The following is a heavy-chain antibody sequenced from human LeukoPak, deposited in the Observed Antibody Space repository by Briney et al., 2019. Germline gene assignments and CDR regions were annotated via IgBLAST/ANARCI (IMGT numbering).Heavy chain of an antibody. V-gene: IGHV3-30*18. Sequence: GRSLRLSCAASGFTFSSYGMHWVRQAPGMGLEWVAIISYDGSNKYYADSVKGRFTISRDNSRDTLYLQMNSLRAEDTALYYCAKVRVDAYVSPNDYWGQGTLVTVSS. CDR1: GFTFSSYG. D-gene: IGHD3-16*01. J-gene: IGHJ4*02. CDR3: AKVRVDAYVSPNDY. CDR2: ISYDGSNK.